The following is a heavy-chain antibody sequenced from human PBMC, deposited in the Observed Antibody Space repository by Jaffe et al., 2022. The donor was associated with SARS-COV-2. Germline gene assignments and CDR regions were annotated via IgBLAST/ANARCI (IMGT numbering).Heavy chain of an antibody. CDR1: GNTFTNSD. CDR2: MNPNSGTT. D-gene: IGHD3-10*01. J-gene: IGHJ4*02. CDR3: ARGVELAGVRFYFFDS. Sequence: QLVQSGAEVKKPGASVKVSCKASGNTFTNSDFNWVRQATGQGLEWLGWMNPNSGTTDYGQSFQGRVTMTRNTSIGTAYMELSSLRSEDSAIYYCARGVELAGVRFYFFDSWGQGTLVTVSS. V-gene: IGHV1-8*01.